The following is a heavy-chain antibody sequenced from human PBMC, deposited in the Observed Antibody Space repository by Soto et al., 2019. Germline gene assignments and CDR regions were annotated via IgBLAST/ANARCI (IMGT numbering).Heavy chain of an antibody. CDR1: GFTFSSYA. V-gene: IGHV3-23*01. D-gene: IGHD1-7*01. Sequence: PGGSLRLSCAASGFTFSSYAMSWVRQAPGKGLEWVSAISGSGGSTYYADSVKGRFTISRNNSKNTLYLQMNSLRAEDTAVYYCAKDARPRPITGTTFYYYGMDVWGQGTTVTVSS. CDR2: ISGSGGST. CDR3: AKDARPRPITGTTFYYYGMDV. J-gene: IGHJ6*02.